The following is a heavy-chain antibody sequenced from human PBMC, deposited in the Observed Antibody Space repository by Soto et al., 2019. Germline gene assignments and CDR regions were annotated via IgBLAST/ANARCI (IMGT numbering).Heavy chain of an antibody. J-gene: IGHJ2*01. CDR1: GGSITNHY. Sequence: QVHLQESGPGLVKPSETLSLTCTVSGGSITNHYWSWIRQPAGKELEWIGRAYSTGSTNYKPSLRSRVTMSLDTSKMQFSLQLTSVTAADTALYYCARESYSGGVWSFALWGRGTLVTVSS. CDR2: AYSTGST. CDR3: ARESYSGGVWSFAL. D-gene: IGHD6-19*01. V-gene: IGHV4-4*07.